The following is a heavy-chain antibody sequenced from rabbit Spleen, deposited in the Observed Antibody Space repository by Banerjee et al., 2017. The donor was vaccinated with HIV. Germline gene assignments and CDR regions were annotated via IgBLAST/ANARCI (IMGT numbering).Heavy chain of an antibody. CDR3: ARDTGSSFSSYGMDL. V-gene: IGHV1S47*01. CDR1: GFDFSDYG. D-gene: IGHD8-1*01. Sequence: QEQLEESGGGLVKPEGSLTLTCKASGFDFSDYGVSWVRQAPGKGLEWIGYIDPIFGSTYYASWVNGRFTISRHNAQNTLYLQLDSLTAADTATYFCARDTGSSFSSYGMDLWGPGTLVTVS. J-gene: IGHJ6*01. CDR2: IDPIFGST.